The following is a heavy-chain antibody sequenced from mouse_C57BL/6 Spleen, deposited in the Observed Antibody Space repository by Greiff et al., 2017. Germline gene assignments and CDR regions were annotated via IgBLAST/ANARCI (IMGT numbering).Heavy chain of an antibody. V-gene: IGHV1-50*01. CDR2: IDPSDSCT. Sequence: QVQLQQPGAELVKPGASVKLSCKASCYTFTSYWMQWVKQRPGQGLEWIGEIDPSDSCTNYNQKFKGKATLTVDTSSSTAYMQLSSLTSEDSAVYYCARQVDGSSTYYFDYWGQGTTLTVSS. CDR1: CYTFTSYW. J-gene: IGHJ2*01. D-gene: IGHD1-1*01. CDR3: ARQVDGSSTYYFDY.